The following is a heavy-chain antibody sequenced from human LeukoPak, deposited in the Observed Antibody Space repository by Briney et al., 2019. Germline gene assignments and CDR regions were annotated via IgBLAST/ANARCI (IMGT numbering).Heavy chain of an antibody. CDR3: ALLAYYYDSSGYYSHDAFDI. Sequence: SETLSLTCTVSVGSISSYYWSWIRQPAGRGLERIGRIYTRGSTNYNPSLKSRVTMSVDTSKNQFSLKLSSVTAADTAVYYCALLAYYYDSSGYYSHDAFDIWAKGQWSPSLQ. V-gene: IGHV4-4*07. D-gene: IGHD3-22*01. CDR2: IYTRGST. J-gene: IGHJ3*02. CDR1: VGSISSYY.